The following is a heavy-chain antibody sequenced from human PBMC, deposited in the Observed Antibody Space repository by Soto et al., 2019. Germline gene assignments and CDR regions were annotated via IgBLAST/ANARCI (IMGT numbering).Heavy chain of an antibody. CDR1: GYTFTSYD. D-gene: IGHD3-22*01. V-gene: IGHV1-8*01. J-gene: IGHJ4*02. Sequence: ASVKVSCKASGYTFTSYDINWVRQATGQGLEWMGWMNPNSGNTGYAQKFQGRVTTTRNTSISTAYMELSSLRSEDTAVYYCARVPLDHYYDSSGYSVTYDYWGQGTLVTVSS. CDR3: ARVPLDHYYDSSGYSVTYDY. CDR2: MNPNSGNT.